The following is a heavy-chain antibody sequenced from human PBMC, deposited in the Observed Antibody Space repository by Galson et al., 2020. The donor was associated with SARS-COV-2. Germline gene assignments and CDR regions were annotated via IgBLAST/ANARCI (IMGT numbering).Heavy chain of an antibody. D-gene: IGHD1-26*01. Sequence: ASETLSLTCTVSGGTISSGGYYWSWLRQHPGKGLEWIVYIYYSGSTYYNPSLNRRATISVDTSKNQFSLMLSPVTAADTAVYCCARGSQLVENAFDIWGQGTMVTVSS. J-gene: IGHJ3*02. CDR1: GGTISSGGYY. CDR3: ARGSQLVENAFDI. V-gene: IGHV4-31*03. CDR2: IYYSGST.